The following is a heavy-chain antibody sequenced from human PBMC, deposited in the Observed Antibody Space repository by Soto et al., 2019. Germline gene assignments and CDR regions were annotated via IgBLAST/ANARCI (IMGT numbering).Heavy chain of an antibody. CDR2: ISGSGGSS. J-gene: IGHJ4*02. V-gene: IGHV3-23*01. D-gene: IGHD4-4*01. Sequence: GESLKISCEASGLSFSSYAMIWVRQAPGKGLEWVSVISGSGGSSYVADSVKGRFTISRDNSKNMLYLEMSSLRAEDTAIYFCAKGSIEYSASIDYWGQGTLVTVSS. CDR1: GLSFSSYA. CDR3: AKGSIEYSASIDY.